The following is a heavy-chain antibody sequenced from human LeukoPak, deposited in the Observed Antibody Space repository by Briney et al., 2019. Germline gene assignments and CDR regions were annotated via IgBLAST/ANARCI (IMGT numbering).Heavy chain of an antibody. CDR1: GFTFSSYS. CDR2: ISSSSSYT. V-gene: IGHV3-21*01. J-gene: IGHJ4*02. D-gene: IGHD3-22*01. CDR3: ARVDSSGYYYVDY. Sequence: PGGSLRLSCAASGFTFSSYSMNWVRQAPGKGLEWVSSISSSSSYTYYADSVKGRFTISRDNAKNSLYLQMNSLRAEDTAVYYCARVDSSGYYYVDYWGQGTLVTVSS.